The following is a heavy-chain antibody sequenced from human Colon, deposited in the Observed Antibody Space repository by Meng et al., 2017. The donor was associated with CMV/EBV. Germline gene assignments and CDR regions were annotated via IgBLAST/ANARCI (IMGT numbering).Heavy chain of an antibody. CDR3: ATDRSLREIVPAAVAFGY. Sequence: GESLKISCEASQFTFKNFAMHWVRQAPGKGLQWVSTISGSGLTTYYADSVKGRFTVSRDNSEDTLYLQMHSLRAEDTAVYYCATDRSLREIVPAAVAFGYWGQGTLVTVSS. CDR1: QFTFKNFA. D-gene: IGHD2-2*01. CDR2: ISGSGLTT. J-gene: IGHJ4*02. V-gene: IGHV3-23*01.